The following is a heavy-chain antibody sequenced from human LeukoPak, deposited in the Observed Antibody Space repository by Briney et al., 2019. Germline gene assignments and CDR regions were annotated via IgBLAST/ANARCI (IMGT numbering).Heavy chain of an antibody. V-gene: IGHV1-2*02. J-gene: IGHJ4*02. CDR3: ARVVGYCSSTSCYRGAFDY. D-gene: IGHD2-2*02. CDR2: INPNSGGT. Sequence: GASVKVSCKASGYTFTGYYMHWVRQAPGQGREWMGWINPNSGGTNYAQKFQGRVTMTRDTSISTAYMELSRLRSDDTAVYYCARVVGYCSSTSCYRGAFDYWGQGTLVTVSS. CDR1: GYTFTGYY.